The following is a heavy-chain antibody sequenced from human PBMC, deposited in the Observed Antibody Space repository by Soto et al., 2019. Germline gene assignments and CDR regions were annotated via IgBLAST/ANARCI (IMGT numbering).Heavy chain of an antibody. CDR3: ARSSTTYYYQSSPYWPGKELDI. V-gene: IGHV1-69*06. CDR1: RDSFSCRS. J-gene: IGHJ4*02. D-gene: IGHD3-22*01. Sequence: SVKACCKAPRDSFSCRSLSSPRHSPGQGLEWMGGIIPIFDARTDAQKFKGRVTISADKSTETGYMELSSLTSEDTAVYYCARSSTTYYYQSSPYWPGKELDIWGKGTLVTVSS. CDR2: IIPIFDAR.